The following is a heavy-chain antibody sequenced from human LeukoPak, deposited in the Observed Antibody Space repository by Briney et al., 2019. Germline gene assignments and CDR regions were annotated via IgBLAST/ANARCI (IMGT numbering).Heavy chain of an antibody. CDR2: INPSGGST. D-gene: IGHD2-15*01. Sequence: GASVKVSCKASGYTFTSYYMHWVRQAPGQGLEWMGIINPSGGSTSYAQKFQGRVTMTRDTSTSTVYMELSSLRSEDTAVYYCASASPRGVNCSGGSCYREGDYWGQGTLVTVSS. J-gene: IGHJ4*02. V-gene: IGHV1-46*01. CDR3: ASASPRGVNCSGGSCYREGDY. CDR1: GYTFTSYY.